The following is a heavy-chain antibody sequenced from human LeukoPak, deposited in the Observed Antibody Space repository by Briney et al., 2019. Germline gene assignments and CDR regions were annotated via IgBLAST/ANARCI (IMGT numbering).Heavy chain of an antibody. V-gene: IGHV3-21*01. CDR3: AGYDFWSVPGDYFDY. D-gene: IGHD3-3*01. J-gene: IGHJ4*02. CDR1: GFTFNTYN. Sequence: PGGSLRLSCAASGFTFNTYNMNWVRQAPGKGLEWVSSISSSGNYIYYADSVKGRFTISRDNAKNSLYLQMNSLRAEDTAVYYCAGYDFWSVPGDYFDYWGQGTLVTVSS. CDR2: ISSSGNYI.